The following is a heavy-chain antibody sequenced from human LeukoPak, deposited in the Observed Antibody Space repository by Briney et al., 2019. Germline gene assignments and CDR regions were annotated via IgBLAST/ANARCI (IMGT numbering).Heavy chain of an antibody. V-gene: IGHV3-21*01. J-gene: IGHJ5*02. D-gene: IGHD3-3*01. CDR1: GFTFSSYR. CDR3: ARDPSITIFGPNQFDP. Sequence: MAGGSLRLSCAASGFTFSSYRMNWVRQAPGKGLEWVSSISSSSSYIYYADSVKGRFTISRDNAKNSLYLQMNSLRAEDTAVYYCARDPSITIFGPNQFDPRGQGTLVTVSS. CDR2: ISSSSSYI.